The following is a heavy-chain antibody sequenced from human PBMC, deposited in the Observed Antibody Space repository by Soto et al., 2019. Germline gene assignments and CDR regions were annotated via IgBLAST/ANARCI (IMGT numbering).Heavy chain of an antibody. D-gene: IGHD2-8*02. V-gene: IGHV3-23*01. CDR2: ILVGGST. CDR3: AKATATGGGAFEI. Sequence: GSLRLSCAVSGFICSIYGMSWVRQAPGKGLAWVSTILVGGSTHYEDSVQGRFTISRDTSKNTVYLHMNSLTAGDTAVYYCAKATATGGGAFEIYGQGTMVTVSS. J-gene: IGHJ3*02. CDR1: GFICSIYG.